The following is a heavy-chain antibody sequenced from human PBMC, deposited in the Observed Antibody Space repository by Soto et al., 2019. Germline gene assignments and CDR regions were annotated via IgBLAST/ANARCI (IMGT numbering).Heavy chain of an antibody. CDR1: GGSISSYY. CDR3: AGSIAAAGAFDY. Sequence: QVQLQESGPGLVKPSETLSLTCTVSGGSISSYYWSWIRQPPGKGLEWVGYIYYSGSTNYNHSLKSRVTISVDPSKNQVSLKLSSVTAADTAVDYCAGSIAAAGAFDYWGQGPLVTVSS. CDR2: IYYSGST. V-gene: IGHV4-59*08. D-gene: IGHD6-13*01. J-gene: IGHJ4*02.